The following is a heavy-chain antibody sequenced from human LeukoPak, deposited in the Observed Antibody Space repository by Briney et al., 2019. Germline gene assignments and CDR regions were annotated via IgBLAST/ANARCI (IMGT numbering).Heavy chain of an antibody. CDR2: ISSSSSYI. D-gene: IGHD3-22*01. J-gene: IGHJ4*02. CDR1: GFTFSSYS. CDR3: AKDSTRNYYDSSGL. Sequence: GGSLRLSCAASGFTFSSYSMNWVRQAPGKGLEWVSSISSSSSYIYYADSVKGRFTISRDNSKNTLYLQMNSLRAEDTAVYYCAKDSTRNYYDSSGLWGQGTLVTVSS. V-gene: IGHV3-21*04.